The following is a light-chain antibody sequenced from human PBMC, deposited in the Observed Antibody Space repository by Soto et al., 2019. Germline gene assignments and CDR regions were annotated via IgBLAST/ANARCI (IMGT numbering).Light chain of an antibody. CDR1: QDIKTY. CDR2: GTF. CDR3: QHLNNYPPFT. Sequence: IQLTQSPSSLSASVGDRVSITCRASQDIKTYLAWYQQKEGKAPKLLISGTFTLQSGVPSRFNSSGSGTDFTLTINRLQPEDCATYYCQHLNNYPPFTFGPGTKVD. V-gene: IGKV1-9*01. J-gene: IGKJ3*01.